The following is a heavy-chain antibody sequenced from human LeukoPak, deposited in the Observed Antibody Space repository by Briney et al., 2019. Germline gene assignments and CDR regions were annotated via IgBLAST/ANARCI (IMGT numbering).Heavy chain of an antibody. V-gene: IGHV1-8*01. CDR1: GYTFTRYD. J-gene: IGHJ1*01. D-gene: IGHD6-13*01. CDR2: MNPNSGNT. Sequence: ASVTVSCKASGYTFTRYDINWVRQAAGQGLEWMGWMNPNSGNTGYAQKFQGRVTMTRNTSISTAYMGLSSLRSEDTAVYYCARVGSSSWYLAEYFQHWGQGTLVTVSS. CDR3: ARVGSSSWYLAEYFQH.